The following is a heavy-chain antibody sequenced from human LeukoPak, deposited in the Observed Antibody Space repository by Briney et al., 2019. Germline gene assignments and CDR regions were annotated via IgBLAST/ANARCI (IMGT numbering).Heavy chain of an antibody. CDR1: GFTFDDYA. D-gene: IGHD5-18*01. CDR2: ISWNSGSI. J-gene: IGHJ4*02. V-gene: IGHV3-9*01. Sequence: SLRLSCAASGFTFDDYAMHWVRQAPGKGLEWVSGISWNSGSIGYADSVKGRFTISRDNAKNSLYLQMNSLRAEDTALYYCAKDRGWDTAMVNFDYWGQGTLVTVSS. CDR3: AKDRGWDTAMVNFDY.